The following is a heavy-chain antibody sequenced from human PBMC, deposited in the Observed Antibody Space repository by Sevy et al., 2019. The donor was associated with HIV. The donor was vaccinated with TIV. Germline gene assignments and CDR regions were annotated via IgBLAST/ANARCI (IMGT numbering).Heavy chain of an antibody. D-gene: IGHD4-17*01. CDR2: ISGSDGTI. CDR1: GFTFSDYY. CDR3: ARDHVKDGDLGDYYYYAMDV. Sequence: GGSLRLSCAASGFTFSDYYMSWIRQAPGKGLEWISYISGSDGTIYYADSVKGRFTISRDNAKNSRHLQMNSLRAEDTAVYYWARDHVKDGDLGDYYYYAMDVWGQGTTVTVSS. V-gene: IGHV3-11*01. J-gene: IGHJ6*02.